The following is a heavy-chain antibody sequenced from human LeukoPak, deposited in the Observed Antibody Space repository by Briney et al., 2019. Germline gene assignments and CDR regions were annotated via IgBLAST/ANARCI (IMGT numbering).Heavy chain of an antibody. V-gene: IGHV4-59*12. CDR3: ARDFWLDAFDI. CDR1: GGSISSYY. D-gene: IGHD3-3*01. CDR2: IYYSGST. J-gene: IGHJ3*02. Sequence: PSETLSLTCTVSGGSISSYYWSWIRQPPGKGLEWIGYIYYSGSTNYNPSLKSRVTISVDTSKNQFSLKLSSVTAADTAVYYCARDFWLDAFDIWGQGTMVTVSS.